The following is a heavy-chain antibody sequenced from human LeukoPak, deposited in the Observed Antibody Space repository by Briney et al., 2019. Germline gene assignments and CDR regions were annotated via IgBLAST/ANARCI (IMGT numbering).Heavy chain of an antibody. V-gene: IGHV1-69*04. CDR2: IIPILGIA. J-gene: IGHJ4*02. CDR3: ARDGWEGATYFDY. CDR1: GGTFSSYA. D-gene: IGHD1-26*01. Sequence: GASVKVSCKASGGTFSSYAISWVRQAPGQGLEWMGRIIPILGIANYAQKFQGRVTITADKSTSTAYMELSSLRSEDTAVYYCARDGWEGATYFDYWGQGTLVTVSS.